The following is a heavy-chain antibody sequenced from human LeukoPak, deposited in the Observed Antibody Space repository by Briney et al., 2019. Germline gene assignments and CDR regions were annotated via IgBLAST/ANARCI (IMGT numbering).Heavy chain of an antibody. CDR3: ARSREVGATSFDFGMDV. CDR2: ISYDGRDK. V-gene: IGHV3-30*04. Sequence: GGSLRLSCTASGFTFSSYAMHWVRQAPGKGLEWVAIISYDGRDKYYADSVKGRFTISRDNSKNTLYLQMNSPRTEDTAVNYCARSREVGATSFDFGMDVWGQGTTVTVSS. D-gene: IGHD1-26*01. J-gene: IGHJ6*02. CDR1: GFTFSSYA.